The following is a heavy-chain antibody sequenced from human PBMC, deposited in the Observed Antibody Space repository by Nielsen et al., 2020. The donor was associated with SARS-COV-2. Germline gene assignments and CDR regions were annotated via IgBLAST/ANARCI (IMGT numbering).Heavy chain of an antibody. J-gene: IGHJ4*02. V-gene: IGHV1-69*13. CDR3: ARNLAAGSVY. CDR2: IIPIFPTA. CDR1: GGTFDTHA. Sequence: SVKVSCKTSGGTFDTHAINWVRQGPGQGLEWMGGIIPIFPTANYAQKFQGRVTISVDEPTSTAYMELSSLRSEDTATYFCARNLAAGSVYWGQGTLVTVSS. D-gene: IGHD6-13*01.